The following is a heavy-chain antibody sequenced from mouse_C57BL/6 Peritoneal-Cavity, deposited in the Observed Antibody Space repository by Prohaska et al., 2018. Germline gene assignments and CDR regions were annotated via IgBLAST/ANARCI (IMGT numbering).Heavy chain of an antibody. CDR3: MRYSNNWDVYV. V-gene: IGHV11-2*01. Sequence: EVQLLETGGGLVQPGGSGGLSCEGSGFPFIGFWMSWVRKTHGNKLEWIGEIKSYGSAINYAPSIKDRFTIFRDNEKSTLYRQMSNVRSEDTATYFCMRYSNNWDVYVGGTGTTVTVSS. CDR2: IKSYGSAI. CDR1: GFPFIGFW. J-gene: IGHJ1*03. D-gene: IGHD2-5*01.